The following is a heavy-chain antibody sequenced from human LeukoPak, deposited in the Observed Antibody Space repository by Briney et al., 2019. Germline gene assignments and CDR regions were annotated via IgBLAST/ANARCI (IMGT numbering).Heavy chain of an antibody. D-gene: IGHD2-21*02. J-gene: IGHJ3*02. CDR1: GGSISSSSYY. V-gene: IGHV4-39*01. CDR3: ARHLGGDEAPDAFDI. CDR2: IYYSGST. Sequence: PSETLSLTCTVSGGSISSSSYYWGWIRQPPGKGLEWIGSIYYSGSTYYNPSLKSRVTISVDTSKNQFSLKLSSVTAADTAVYYCARHLGGDEAPDAFDIWGQGTMVTVSS.